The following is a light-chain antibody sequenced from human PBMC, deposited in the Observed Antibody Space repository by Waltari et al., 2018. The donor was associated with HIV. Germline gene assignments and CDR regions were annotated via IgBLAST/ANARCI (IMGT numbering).Light chain of an antibody. CDR1: RSDVVYYNY. J-gene: IGLJ3*02. Sequence: QSALTQPASVSGSPGQSITISCTGRRSDVVYYNYVSWYQQHPGKAPRLIIFDVTNRPSGVSDRFSGSKSGNTASLTISGLQPEDEADYYCCSYTTSITFVFGGGTKLTVL. CDR3: CSYTTSITFV. V-gene: IGLV2-14*03. CDR2: DVT.